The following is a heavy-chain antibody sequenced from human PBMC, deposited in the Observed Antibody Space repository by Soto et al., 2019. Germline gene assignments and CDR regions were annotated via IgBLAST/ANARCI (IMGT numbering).Heavy chain of an antibody. CDR2: IYSGGST. J-gene: IGHJ6*03. V-gene: IGHV3-66*01. CDR3: ARVWFGDYYYYYYMDV. CDR1: GFTVSSNY. Sequence: GGSLRLSCAASGFTVSSNYMSWVRQAPGKGLEWVSVIYSGGSTYYADSVKGRFTISRDNSKNTLYLQMNSLRAEDTAVYYCARVWFGDYYYYYYMDVWGKGTTVTVSS. D-gene: IGHD3-10*01.